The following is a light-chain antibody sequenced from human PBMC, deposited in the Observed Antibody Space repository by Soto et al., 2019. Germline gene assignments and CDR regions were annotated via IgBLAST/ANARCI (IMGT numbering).Light chain of an antibody. J-gene: IGKJ1*01. Sequence: EIVLTQSPGSLSLSPGERATLSCRASQSVDNTFFATYQNKPGQAPRLLMYGVSKKATGIPARFSGSGSGTDFTLTISRLEPEDFAVYYCQQYMSSLTFGEGNRVEIE. CDR2: GVS. CDR3: QQYMSSLT. V-gene: IGKV3-20*01. CDR1: QSVDNTF.